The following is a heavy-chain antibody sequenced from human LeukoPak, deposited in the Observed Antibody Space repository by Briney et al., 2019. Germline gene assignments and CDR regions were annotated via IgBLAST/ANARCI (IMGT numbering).Heavy chain of an antibody. CDR2: ISGSGGST. D-gene: IGHD1-26*01. CDR3: ARDNSVGDNAWWFDP. V-gene: IGHV3-23*01. CDR1: GFTFSSYG. Sequence: GGSLRLSCAASGFTFSSYGMSWVRQAPGKGLEWVSAISGSGGSTYYADSVKGRFTISRDNSKNTLYLQMSSLRSEDTAIYYCARDNSVGDNAWWFDPWGQGTLVTVSS. J-gene: IGHJ5*02.